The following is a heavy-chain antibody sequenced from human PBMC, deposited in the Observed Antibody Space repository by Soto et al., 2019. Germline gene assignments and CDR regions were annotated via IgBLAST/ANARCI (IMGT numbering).Heavy chain of an antibody. Sequence: SETLSLTCAVPGGSISSSVYSWNWIRQPPGKGLEWIGYIYHSGNTYYNPSLKSRVTISVDRPKNQFSLKLSSVTAADTAVYYCARADSYDYGDYGPFDYWGQGTLVTVSS. CDR3: ARADSYDYGDYGPFDY. J-gene: IGHJ4*02. CDR2: IYHSGNT. D-gene: IGHD4-17*01. V-gene: IGHV4-30-2*01. CDR1: GGSISSSVYS.